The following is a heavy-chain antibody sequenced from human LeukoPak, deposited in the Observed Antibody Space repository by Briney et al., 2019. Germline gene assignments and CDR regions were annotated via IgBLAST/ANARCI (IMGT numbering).Heavy chain of an antibody. D-gene: IGHD3-3*01. CDR1: GYTFTSYD. CDR3: ARTYYDFWSGYFSGRRYYGMDV. Sequence: ASVKVSCKASGYTFTSYDINWVRQATGQGLEWMGWMNPNSGNTGYAQKFQGRVTMTRNTSISTAYMELSSLRSEDTAVYYCARTYYDFWSGYFSGRRYYGMDVWGQGTTVTVSS. J-gene: IGHJ6*02. CDR2: MNPNSGNT. V-gene: IGHV1-8*01.